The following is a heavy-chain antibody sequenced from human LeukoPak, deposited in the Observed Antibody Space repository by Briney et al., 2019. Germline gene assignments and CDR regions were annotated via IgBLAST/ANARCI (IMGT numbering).Heavy chain of an antibody. D-gene: IGHD6-13*01. CDR3: ARHPGSSSWYLGRVD. J-gene: IGHJ4*02. Sequence: GESLKTSCKGSGYSFTSYWIGWVRQRPGKGLEWRGIIYPGDSDTRYSPSFQGQVTIYDAKSISTAYLQWSSLQASDTAMYYCARHPGSSSWYLGRVDWGQGTVVPVSS. V-gene: IGHV5-51*01. CDR2: IYPGDSDT. CDR1: GYSFTSYW.